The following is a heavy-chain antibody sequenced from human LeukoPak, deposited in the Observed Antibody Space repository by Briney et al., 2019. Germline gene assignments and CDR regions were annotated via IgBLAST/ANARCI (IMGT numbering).Heavy chain of an antibody. CDR2: INTDGSST. Sequence: SGGSLRLSCAASGFTFSSYWMHWVRQAPGKGLVWVSRINTDGSSTSYADSVKGRFTISRDNAKNTLYLQMNSLRAEDTAVYYCAKDLTIFGVVIIDRDYLFDYWGQGTLVTVSS. D-gene: IGHD3-3*01. CDR3: AKDLTIFGVVIIDRDYLFDY. V-gene: IGHV3-74*01. J-gene: IGHJ4*02. CDR1: GFTFSSYW.